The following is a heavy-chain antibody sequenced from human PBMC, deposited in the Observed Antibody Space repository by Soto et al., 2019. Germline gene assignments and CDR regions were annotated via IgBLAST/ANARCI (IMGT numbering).Heavy chain of an antibody. D-gene: IGHD6-13*01. CDR2: ISYDGSNK. CDR1: GFTFSSYG. V-gene: IGHV3-30*18. J-gene: IGHJ4*02. CDR3: AKDIVAAAGTIVGFDY. Sequence: QVQLVESGGGVVQPGRSLRLSCAASGFTFSSYGMHWVRQAPGKGLEWVAVISYDGSNKYYADSVKGRFTISRDNSKNTLYLQMNILRAEDTAVYYCAKDIVAAAGTIVGFDYWDQGTLVTVSS.